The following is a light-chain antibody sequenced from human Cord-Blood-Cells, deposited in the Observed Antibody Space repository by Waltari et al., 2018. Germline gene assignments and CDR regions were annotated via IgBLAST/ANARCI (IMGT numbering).Light chain of an antibody. CDR3: QVWDSSSDHVV. CDR2: EDS. Sequence: SYVLTQPPSVSVAPGKTARITCWGHNIESKIVHWYQQKPGQAPVLVVYEDSDRPSGIPERFSGSNSGNTATLTISRVEAGDEADYDCQVWDSSSDHVVFGGGTKLTVL. CDR1: NIESKI. J-gene: IGLJ2*01. V-gene: IGLV3-21*03.